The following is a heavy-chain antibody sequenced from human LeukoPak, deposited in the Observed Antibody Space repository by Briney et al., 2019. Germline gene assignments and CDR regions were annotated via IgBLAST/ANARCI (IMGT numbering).Heavy chain of an antibody. Sequence: SETLSLTCTVSGGSISSYYWSWIRQPPGKGLEWIGSIYHSGSTYYNPSLKSRVTISVDTSKNQFSLKLSSVTAADTAVYYCASIWYSSGWYVDYFDYWGQGTLVTVSS. CDR3: ASIWYSSGWYVDYFDY. J-gene: IGHJ4*02. V-gene: IGHV4-59*08. CDR1: GGSISSYY. CDR2: IYHSGST. D-gene: IGHD6-19*01.